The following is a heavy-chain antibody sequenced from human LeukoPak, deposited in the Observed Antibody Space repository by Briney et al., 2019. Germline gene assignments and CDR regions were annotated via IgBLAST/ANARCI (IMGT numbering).Heavy chain of an antibody. Sequence: GGSLRLSCAASGFTFSSYWMHWVRQAPGKGLVWVSRINSDGSSTSYADSVKGRFTISRDCAKNTLYLQMNSLRAEDTAVYYCARDPTYDILTGYTDYWGQGTLVTVSS. CDR3: ARDPTYDILTGYTDY. CDR2: INSDGSST. D-gene: IGHD3-9*01. J-gene: IGHJ4*02. CDR1: GFTFSSYW. V-gene: IGHV3-74*01.